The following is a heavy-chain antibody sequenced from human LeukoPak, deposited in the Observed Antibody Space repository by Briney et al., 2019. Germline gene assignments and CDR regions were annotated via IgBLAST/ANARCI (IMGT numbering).Heavy chain of an antibody. Sequence: GGSPRLSCAASGFTFSSYAMHWVRQAPGKGLEWVAVISYDGSNKYYADSVKGRFTISRDNSKNTLYLQMNSLRVEDTAVYYCASVLWFGGIFFDYWGQGTLVTVSS. CDR1: GFTFSSYA. V-gene: IGHV3-30-3*01. CDR2: ISYDGSNK. D-gene: IGHD3-10*01. CDR3: ASVLWFGGIFFDY. J-gene: IGHJ4*02.